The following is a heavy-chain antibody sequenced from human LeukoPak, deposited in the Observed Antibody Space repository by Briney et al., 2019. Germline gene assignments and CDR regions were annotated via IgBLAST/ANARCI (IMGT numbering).Heavy chain of an antibody. CDR3: VKGRCSGSSCYGGDY. CDR2: ITSNGGST. J-gene: IGHJ4*02. CDR1: GFTFSSYA. V-gene: IGHV3-64D*06. Sequence: PGGSLRLSCSASGFTFSSYAMNWVRQAPGKGLKYVSAITSNGGSTYYADSVKGRFTISRDNSKNTLHLQMSSLRVEDTAVYYCVKGRCSGSSCYGGDYWGQGTLVTVSS. D-gene: IGHD2-2*01.